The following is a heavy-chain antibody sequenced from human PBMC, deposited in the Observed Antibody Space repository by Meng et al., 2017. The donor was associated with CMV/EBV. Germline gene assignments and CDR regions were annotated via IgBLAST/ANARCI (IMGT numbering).Heavy chain of an antibody. CDR3: TTKMVYDFWSGYYKPPVDYYYGMDV. Sequence: GGPLRLSCAASGFTFSNAWMSWVRQAPGKGLEWVGRIKSKTDGGTTDYAAPVKGRFTISRDDSKNTLYLQMNSLKTEDTAVYYCTTKMVYDFWSGYYKPPVDYYYGMDVWGQGTTVTVSS. CDR1: GFTFSNAW. J-gene: IGHJ6*02. CDR2: IKSKTDGGTT. D-gene: IGHD3-3*01. V-gene: IGHV3-15*01.